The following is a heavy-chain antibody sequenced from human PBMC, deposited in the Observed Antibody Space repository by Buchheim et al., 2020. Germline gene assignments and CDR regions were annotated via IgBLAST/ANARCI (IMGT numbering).Heavy chain of an antibody. CDR3: ARDYYDSSGYYYEHYYYGMDV. V-gene: IGHV1-69*01. D-gene: IGHD3-22*01. CDR1: GGTFSSYA. CDR2: IIPIFGTA. J-gene: IGHJ6*02. Sequence: QVQLVQSGAEVKKPGSSVKVSCKASGGTFSSYAISWVRQAPGQGLEWMGGIIPIFGTANYAQKFQGSVXITADESTSTAYMELSSLRSEDTAVYYCARDYYDSSGYYYEHYYYGMDVWGQGTT.